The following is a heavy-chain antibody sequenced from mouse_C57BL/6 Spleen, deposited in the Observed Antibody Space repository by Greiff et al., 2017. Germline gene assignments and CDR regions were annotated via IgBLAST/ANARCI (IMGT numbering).Heavy chain of an antibody. J-gene: IGHJ1*03. D-gene: IGHD1-1*01. Sequence: QVQLQQSGAELVRPGASVTLSCKASGYTFTDYEMHWVKQTPVHGLEWIGAIDPETGGTAYNQKFKGKAILTADKSSSTAYMELRSLTSEDSAVYYCTRNTTDGYCDVWGTGTTVTVSS. CDR1: GYTFTDYE. V-gene: IGHV1-15*01. CDR2: IDPETGGT. CDR3: TRNTTDGYCDV.